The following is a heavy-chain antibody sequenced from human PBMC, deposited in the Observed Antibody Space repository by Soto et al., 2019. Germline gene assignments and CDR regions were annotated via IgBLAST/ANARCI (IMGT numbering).Heavy chain of an antibody. V-gene: IGHV2-5*02. Sequence: QITLKESGPPLVKPTQTLTLTCTFSGFSFTTSGVGVGWIRQTPRQALEWLAITYGDDSKRYSPSLKSRLTITQDPSKHQVVLTVTHMHPVDTATYYCAHRRGFGEFDPWGQGTLVTVSS. CDR2: TYGDDSK. CDR1: GFSFTTSGVG. J-gene: IGHJ5*02. CDR3: AHRRGFGEFDP. D-gene: IGHD3-10*01.